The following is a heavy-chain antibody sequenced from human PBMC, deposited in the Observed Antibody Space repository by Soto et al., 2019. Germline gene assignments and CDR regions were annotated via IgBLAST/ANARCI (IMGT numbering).Heavy chain of an antibody. CDR2: INVGNAKT. CDR1: GYTFTSYA. CDR3: GSAGYSSSWDSHFAF. V-gene: IGHV1-3*01. J-gene: IGHJ4*02. Sequence: QVQLVQSGAEVKKPGASVKVSCKTSGYTFTSYAIHWVRQAPGQRPEWMGWINVGNAKTRYSQKFQDRVTITRTTPASTAYLELSSLKFEDAAVYLGGSAGYSSSWDSHFAFWGQGTKVTVSS. D-gene: IGHD6-19*01.